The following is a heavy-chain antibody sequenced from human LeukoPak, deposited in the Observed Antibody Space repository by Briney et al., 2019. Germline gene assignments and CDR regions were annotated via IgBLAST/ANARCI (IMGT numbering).Heavy chain of an antibody. CDR1: GGSFSGYY. J-gene: IGHJ4*02. D-gene: IGHD2-2*01. Sequence: SETLSLTCAVYGGSFSGYYWSWIRQPPGKGLEWIGEINHSGSTNYNPPLKSRVTISVDTSKNQFSLKLSSVTAADTAVYYCASMRKGVVPAAADYWGQGTLVTVSS. V-gene: IGHV4-34*01. CDR2: INHSGST. CDR3: ASMRKGVVPAAADY.